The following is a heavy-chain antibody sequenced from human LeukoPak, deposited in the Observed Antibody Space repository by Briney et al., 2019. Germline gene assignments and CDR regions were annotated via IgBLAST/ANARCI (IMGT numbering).Heavy chain of an antibody. CDR3: AKVVVVGSAFFDS. Sequence: GGPLTLSCGASGFTFSSYAMIWVRQAPGKELEWVSAISGSGGTTYYADSVKGPFTISRDNSQYTLYLQTNSPRAEDTAVYYCAKVVVVGSAFFDSWGEGLLVTVSS. D-gene: IGHD2-15*01. J-gene: IGHJ4*02. CDR2: ISGSGGTT. CDR1: GFTFSSYA. V-gene: IGHV3-23*01.